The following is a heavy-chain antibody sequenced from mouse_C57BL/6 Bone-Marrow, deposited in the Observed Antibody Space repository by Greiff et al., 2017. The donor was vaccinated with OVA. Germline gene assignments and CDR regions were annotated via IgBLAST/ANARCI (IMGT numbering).Heavy chain of an antibody. D-gene: IGHD2-4*01. Sequence: EVQLQQSGPELVKPGASVKISCKASGYTFTDYYMNWVKQSHGKSLEWIGDINPNNGGTSYNQKFKGKATLTVDKSSSTAYMELRSLTSEDSAVYYCARYDYGLFAYWGQGTLVTVSA. CDR2: INPNNGGT. J-gene: IGHJ3*01. CDR1: GYTFTDYY. V-gene: IGHV1-26*01. CDR3: ARYDYGLFAY.